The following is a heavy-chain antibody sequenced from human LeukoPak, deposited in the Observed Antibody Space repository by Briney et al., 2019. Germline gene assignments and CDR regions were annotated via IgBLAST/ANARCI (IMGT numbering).Heavy chain of an antibody. Sequence: HRASVKVSCKASGYTFTGYYMHWVRQAPGQGLEWMGWINPNSGGTNYAQKFQGWVTMTRDTSISTAYMELSRLRSDDTAVYYCARGTGGGSSWYDYWGQGTLVTVSS. D-gene: IGHD6-13*01. CDR2: INPNSGGT. J-gene: IGHJ4*02. V-gene: IGHV1-2*04. CDR1: GYTFTGYY. CDR3: ARGTGGGSSWYDY.